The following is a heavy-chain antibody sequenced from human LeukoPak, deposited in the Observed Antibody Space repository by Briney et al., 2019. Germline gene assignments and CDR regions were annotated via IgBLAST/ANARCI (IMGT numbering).Heavy chain of an antibody. CDR1: GFTFSSYA. Sequence: GGSLRLSCAASGFTFSSYAMSWVRQPPGKGLEWVSAFSGSGGSTYYADSVKGRFTISGDNSKNTLYLQMNSLSAEDTAVYYCAKIPYYDFWSGRQYFDYWGQGTLVTVSS. V-gene: IGHV3-23*01. J-gene: IGHJ4*02. CDR2: FSGSGGST. CDR3: AKIPYYDFWSGRQYFDY. D-gene: IGHD3-3*01.